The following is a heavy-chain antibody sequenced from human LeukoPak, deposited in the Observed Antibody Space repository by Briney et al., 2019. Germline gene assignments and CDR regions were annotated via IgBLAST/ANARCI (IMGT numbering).Heavy chain of an antibody. CDR2: ICPGDSDT. Sequence: GASLKISCKGSGSSFTSYWIGWVRPMPGKGLEWMGIICPGDSDTRYSPSFQGQVTISADKSISTAYLQWSSLKASDTAMYYCARRDTAMVTRYWGQGTLVTVSS. CDR3: ARRDTAMVTRY. V-gene: IGHV5-51*01. J-gene: IGHJ4*02. CDR1: GSSFTSYW. D-gene: IGHD5-18*01.